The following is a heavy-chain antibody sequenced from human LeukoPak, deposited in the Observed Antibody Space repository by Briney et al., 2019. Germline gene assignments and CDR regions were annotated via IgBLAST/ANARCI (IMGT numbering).Heavy chain of an antibody. CDR3: AREIAYYDSSGYYRYFDY. D-gene: IGHD3-22*01. CDR2: INTNTGNP. CDR1: GYTFTSYA. Sequence: ASVKVSCKASGYTFTSYAMNWVRQAPGQGLEWMGWINTNTGNPTYAQGFTGRFVFSLDTSVSTAYLQISSLKAEDTAVYYCAREIAYYDSSGYYRYFDYWGQGTLVTVSS. V-gene: IGHV7-4-1*02. J-gene: IGHJ4*02.